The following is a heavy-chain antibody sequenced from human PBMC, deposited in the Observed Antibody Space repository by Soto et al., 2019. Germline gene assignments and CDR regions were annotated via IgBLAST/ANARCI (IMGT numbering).Heavy chain of an antibody. V-gene: IGHV3-21*01. CDR2: ISSSSSYI. J-gene: IGHJ4*02. Sequence: GGSLKISGGASGFTFSSYSMNWVRQAPGKGLEWVSSISSSSSYIYYADSVKGRFTISRDNAKNSLYLQMNSLRAEDTAVYYCARDEAVTADYWGQGTLVTVSS. CDR1: GFTFSSYS. D-gene: IGHD4-17*01. CDR3: ARDEAVTADY.